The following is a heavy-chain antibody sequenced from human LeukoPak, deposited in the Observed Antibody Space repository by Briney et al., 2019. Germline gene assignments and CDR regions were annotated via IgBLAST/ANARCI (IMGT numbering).Heavy chain of an antibody. CDR1: GGTFSSYA. J-gene: IGHJ6*02. D-gene: IGHD6-13*01. V-gene: IGHV1-69*13. CDR2: IIPIFGTA. Sequence: GASVKVPCKASGGTFSSYAISWVRQAPGQGLEWMGGIIPIFGTANYAQKFQGRVTITADESTSTAYMELSSLRSEDTAVYYCARAKRIAAAAEDVWGQGTTVTVSS. CDR3: ARAKRIAAAAEDV.